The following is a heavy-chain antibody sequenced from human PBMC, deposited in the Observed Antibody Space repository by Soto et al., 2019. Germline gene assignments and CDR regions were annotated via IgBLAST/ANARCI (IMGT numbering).Heavy chain of an antibody. J-gene: IGHJ3*02. Sequence: GESLKISCKGSGYILTNYYIAWVRQMPGKGLEWMGVVYPGDSDTRYSPSFQGQVTISADKSINTAYLQWSSLKASDTAMYYCATRGGPGTFDAFDIWGQGTMVTVSS. CDR1: GYILTNYY. CDR2: VYPGDSDT. V-gene: IGHV5-51*01. D-gene: IGHD3-16*01. CDR3: ATRGGPGTFDAFDI.